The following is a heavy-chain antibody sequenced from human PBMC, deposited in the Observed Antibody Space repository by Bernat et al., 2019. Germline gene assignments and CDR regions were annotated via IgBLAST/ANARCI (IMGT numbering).Heavy chain of an antibody. Sequence: QVQLVESGGGVVQPGRSLRLSCAASGFTFSSYAMHWVRQAPGKGLEWVAVISYDGSNKYYADSVKGRFTISRDNSKNTLYLQMNSLRAEDTAVYYCARDVVPDGIGYDYYYGMEVWGQGTTVTVSS. D-gene: IGHD2-2*02. CDR2: ISYDGSNK. J-gene: IGHJ6*02. CDR3: ARDVVPDGIGYDYYYGMEV. V-gene: IGHV3-30*04. CDR1: GFTFSSYA.